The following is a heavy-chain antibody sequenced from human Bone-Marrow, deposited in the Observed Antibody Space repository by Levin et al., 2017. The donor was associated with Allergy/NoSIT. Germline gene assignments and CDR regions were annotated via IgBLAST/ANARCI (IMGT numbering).Heavy chain of an antibody. CDR1: GGSFRGSY. CDR3: ARVGIAAAGR. D-gene: IGHD6-13*01. CDR2: INHSGST. Sequence: SQTLSLTCAVYGGSFRGSYWSWIRQPPGKGLEWIGEINHSGSTNYNPSLKSRVTISVDTSKNQFSLKLSSVTAADTAVYYCARVGIAAAGRWGQGTLVTVSS. V-gene: IGHV4-34*01. J-gene: IGHJ4*02.